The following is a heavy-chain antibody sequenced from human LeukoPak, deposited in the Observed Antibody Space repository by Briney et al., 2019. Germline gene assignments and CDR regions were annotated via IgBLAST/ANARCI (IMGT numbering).Heavy chain of an antibody. Sequence: GGSLRLSCAASGFNFSSYAMSWVRQAPGKGLEWVSSISGSGGSTYYADSVKGRFTISRDNSKNTLYLQMNSLRAEDTAVYYCAEAYDSSGYDAFDIWGQGTMVTVSS. D-gene: IGHD3-22*01. V-gene: IGHV3-23*01. J-gene: IGHJ3*02. CDR3: AEAYDSSGYDAFDI. CDR2: ISGSGGST. CDR1: GFNFSSYA.